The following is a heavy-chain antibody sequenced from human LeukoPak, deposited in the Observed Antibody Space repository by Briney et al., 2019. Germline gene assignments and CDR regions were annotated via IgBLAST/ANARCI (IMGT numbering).Heavy chain of an antibody. J-gene: IGHJ4*02. Sequence: GGSLRLSCAASGFTFSDAWMSWVRQTPGKALEWVGRIKSNTDGGTTDFAAPVKGRFTISRDDSENALYLQMNSLKTEDTAVYYCTTQLLYEHNFDYWGQGTLVTVSS. CDR2: IKSNTDGGTT. D-gene: IGHD2-2*02. V-gene: IGHV3-15*01. CDR1: GFTFSDAW. CDR3: TTQLLYEHNFDY.